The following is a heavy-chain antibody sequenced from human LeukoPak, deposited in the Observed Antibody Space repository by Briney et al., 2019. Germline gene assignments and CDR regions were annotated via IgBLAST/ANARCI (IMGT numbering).Heavy chain of an antibody. CDR1: GFTFSGSV. D-gene: IGHD3-16*01. J-gene: IGHJ6*03. V-gene: IGHV3-73*01. Sequence: GGSLKLSCAASGFTFSGSVMHWVRQASGKGLEWVGRIRSKANSYATAYAASVKGRFTISRDDSKNTAYLQMNSLKTEDTAVYYCTRPGGVFLGDYYYYYMDVWGKGTTVIVSS. CDR2: IRSKANSYAT. CDR3: TRPGGVFLGDYYYYYMDV.